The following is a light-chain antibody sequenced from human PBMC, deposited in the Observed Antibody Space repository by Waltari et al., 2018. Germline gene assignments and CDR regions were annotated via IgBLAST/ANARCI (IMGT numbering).Light chain of an antibody. CDR1: QTVHTW. V-gene: IGKV1-5*03. J-gene: IGKJ2*01. Sequence: DIQMTQSPSTLSASVGDRVTITCRASQTVHTWLAWYQQKPGQAPKLLIYKSSTLENGVPPRFSGSGSGTEFTLTISSLQPDDFATYYCQQYSRDSTFGQVTHLEI. CDR3: QQYSRDST. CDR2: KSS.